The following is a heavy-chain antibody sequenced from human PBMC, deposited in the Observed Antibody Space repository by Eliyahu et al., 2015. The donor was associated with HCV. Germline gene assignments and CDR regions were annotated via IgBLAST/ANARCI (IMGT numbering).Heavy chain of an antibody. J-gene: IGHJ3*02. Sequence: QVQLQESGPGLVKPSETLSLTCTVXGGSIISYYWSWXRQPPGKGLEWIGYIYSSGSTNYNPSPKSRVTISVDTSKNQFSLKLSSVTAADTAVYYCAREMVRGSDGFDIWGQGTMVTVSS. V-gene: IGHV4-59*01. CDR1: GGSIISYY. D-gene: IGHD3-10*01. CDR2: IYSSGST. CDR3: AREMVRGSDGFDI.